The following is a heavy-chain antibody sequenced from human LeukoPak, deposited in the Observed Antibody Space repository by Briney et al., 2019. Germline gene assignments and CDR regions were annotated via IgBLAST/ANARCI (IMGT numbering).Heavy chain of an antibody. CDR1: GDSLSTYY. Sequence: SETLSLTCTVSGDSLSTYYWSWVRQPPGKGLEWIGYIYYGGNTNYNPSLKSRVTISVDTSKNQFSLKLSSVTAADTAVYYCARGRGDYDYVWGSYRYNWFDPWGQGTLVTVSS. CDR3: ARGRGDYDYVWGSYRYNWFDP. CDR2: IYYGGNT. J-gene: IGHJ5*02. V-gene: IGHV4-59*12. D-gene: IGHD3-16*02.